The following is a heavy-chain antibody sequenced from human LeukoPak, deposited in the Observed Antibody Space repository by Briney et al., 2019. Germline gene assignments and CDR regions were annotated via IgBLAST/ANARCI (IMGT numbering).Heavy chain of an antibody. CDR2: ISGYNGNT. V-gene: IGHV1-18*01. Sequence: PLASVKVSCKASGYTFTYYGISWVRQAPGQGPEWMGWISGYNGNTNYAQKFRGRVTMTTDTSTSTAYMELRSLRSDDTALYYCARPNYPGGSGSYGGTNWFDPWGQGTLVTVSS. CDR3: ARPNYPGGSGSYGGTNWFDP. D-gene: IGHD3-10*01. CDR1: GYTFTYYG. J-gene: IGHJ5*02.